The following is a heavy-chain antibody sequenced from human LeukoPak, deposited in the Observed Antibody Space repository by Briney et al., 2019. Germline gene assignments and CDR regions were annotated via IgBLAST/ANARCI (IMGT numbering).Heavy chain of an antibody. CDR2: FDPEDGET. D-gene: IGHD1-20*01. CDR1: GYTLTELS. V-gene: IGHV1-24*01. Sequence: ASVQVSCKVSGYTLTELSMHWVRQAPGKGLEWMGGFDPEDGETIYAQKFQGGVTMTEDTSTDTAYMELSSLRSEDTAVYYCATGGITGTSGDYWGQGTLVTVSS. J-gene: IGHJ4*02. CDR3: ATGGITGTSGDY.